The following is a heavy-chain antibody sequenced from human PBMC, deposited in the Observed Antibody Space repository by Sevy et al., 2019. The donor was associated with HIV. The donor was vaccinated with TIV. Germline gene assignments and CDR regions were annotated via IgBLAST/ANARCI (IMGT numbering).Heavy chain of an antibody. CDR1: GFTLSDYY. D-gene: IGHD3-3*01. CDR3: ARDPPLRFLEPEQDY. J-gene: IGHJ4*02. CDR2: ISSSGSTI. Sequence: GGSLRLSCAASGFTLSDYYMSWIRQAPGKGLEWVSYISSSGSTIYYADSVKGRFTISRDNAKNSLYLQMNSLRAEDTAVYYCARDPPLRFLEPEQDYWGQGTLVTVSS. V-gene: IGHV3-11*01.